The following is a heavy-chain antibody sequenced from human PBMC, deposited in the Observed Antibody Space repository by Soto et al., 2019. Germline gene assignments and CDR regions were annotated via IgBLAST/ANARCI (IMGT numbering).Heavy chain of an antibody. CDR3: ARGLRGGYGMDV. CDR2: IRYDGRIT. J-gene: IGHJ6*02. V-gene: IGHV3-74*01. Sequence: EVQLVESGGGLVQPGGSLRLSCAASGLTFSSYWMHWVRQAPGKGLVWVSRIRYDGRITNYADSVKGRSTISRDDAKNTVYLQMNSLRAEDTAVYYCARGLRGGYGMDVWGQGTTVTVSS. CDR1: GLTFSSYW. D-gene: IGHD3-16*01.